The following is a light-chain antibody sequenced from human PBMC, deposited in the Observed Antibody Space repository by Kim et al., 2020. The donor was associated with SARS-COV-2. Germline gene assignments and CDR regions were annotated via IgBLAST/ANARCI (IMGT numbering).Light chain of an antibody. CDR2: EVS. J-gene: IGLJ1*01. CDR1: SSDVGSYNL. V-gene: IGLV2-23*02. Sequence: GQSITISCTGTSSDVGSYNLVSWYQQHPGKAPKRMIYEVSKRPSGVSNRFSGSKSGNTASLTISGLQAEDEADYYCCSYAGSSTYVFGTGTKVTVL. CDR3: CSYAGSSTYV.